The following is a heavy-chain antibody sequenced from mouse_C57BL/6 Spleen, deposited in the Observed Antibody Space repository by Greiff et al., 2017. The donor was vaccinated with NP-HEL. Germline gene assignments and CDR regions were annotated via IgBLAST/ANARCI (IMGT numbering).Heavy chain of an antibody. CDR1: GYTFTSYW. CDR2: IDPNSGGT. J-gene: IGHJ2*01. Sequence: VQLQQPGAELVKPGASVKLSCKASGYTFTSYWMHWVKQRPGRGLEWIGRIDPNSGGTKYNEKFQSKATLTVDKPSSTAYMQLSSLTSEASAVYYCTSSRYDSSYLDYWGQGTTLTVSS. CDR3: TSSRYDSSYLDY. V-gene: IGHV1-72*01. D-gene: IGHD1-1*01.